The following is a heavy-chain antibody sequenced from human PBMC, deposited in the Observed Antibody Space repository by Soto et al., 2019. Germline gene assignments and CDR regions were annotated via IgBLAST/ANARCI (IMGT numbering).Heavy chain of an antibody. J-gene: IGHJ4*02. CDR2: IIPIFGTA. CDR3: ANYYYDSSGYYSYFDY. V-gene: IGHV1-69*13. CDR1: GGTFSSYA. Sequence: ASVKGSCKASGGTFSSYAISWVRQAPGQGLEWMGGIIPIFGTANYAQKFQGRVTITADESTSTAYMELSSLRSEDTAVYYCANYYYDSSGYYSYFDYWGQGTLVTVSS. D-gene: IGHD3-22*01.